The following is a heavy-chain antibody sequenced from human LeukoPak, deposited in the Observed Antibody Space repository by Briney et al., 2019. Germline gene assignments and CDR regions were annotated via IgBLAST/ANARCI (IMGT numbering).Heavy chain of an antibody. CDR3: ARESHNYYGSGSYFDY. J-gene: IGHJ4*02. Sequence: GGSLRLSCAASGFTFSSYAMSWVRQAPGKGLEWVSAISGSGGSTYYADSVKGRFTISRDNSKNTLYLQMNSLRAEDTAVYYCARESHNYYGSGSYFDYWGQGTLVTVSS. CDR1: GFTFSSYA. V-gene: IGHV3-23*01. CDR2: ISGSGGST. D-gene: IGHD3-10*01.